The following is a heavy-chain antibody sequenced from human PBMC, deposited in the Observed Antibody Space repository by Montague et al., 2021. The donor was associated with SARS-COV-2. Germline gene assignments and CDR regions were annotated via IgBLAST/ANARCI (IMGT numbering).Heavy chain of an antibody. Sequence: SETLSLTCSVSNGSINSYYRSWVRQPPGKRLEWIGYIYYRGSTNYNPSLESRVTISVDTSKNQFSLKLRSVTAADTAVYFCAREGLNNWFDPWGQGTLVIVSS. J-gene: IGHJ5*02. CDR3: AREGLNNWFDP. CDR2: IYYRGST. V-gene: IGHV4-59*01. CDR1: NGSINSYY.